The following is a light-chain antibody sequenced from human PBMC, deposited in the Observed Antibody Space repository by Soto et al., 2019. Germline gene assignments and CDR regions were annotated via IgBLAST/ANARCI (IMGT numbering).Light chain of an antibody. CDR2: SAS. CDR1: QTVSSTS. J-gene: IGKJ1*01. CDR3: QLYGGT. Sequence: EIVSTQSPGTLSLSPGERATLSCRASQTVSSTSLAWYQQKPGQAPRLLIYSASGRATGIPDRFSGSGSGTDFTLTISRLEPEDFAVYYCQLYGGTFGQGTKVEIK. V-gene: IGKV3-20*01.